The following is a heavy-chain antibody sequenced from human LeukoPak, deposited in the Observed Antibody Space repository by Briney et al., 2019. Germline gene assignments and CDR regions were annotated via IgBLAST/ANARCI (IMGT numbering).Heavy chain of an antibody. D-gene: IGHD3-16*01. J-gene: IGHJ4*02. CDR2: INSDGSST. Sequence: GGSLRLSCAASGFTFSSYWMHWVRQAPGKGLVWVSRINSDGSSTSYAGSVKGRFTISRDNAKNTLYLQMNSLRAEDTAVYYCAKIWDYVWGSYDYWGQGTLVTVSS. CDR1: GFTFSSYW. V-gene: IGHV3-74*01. CDR3: AKIWDYVWGSYDY.